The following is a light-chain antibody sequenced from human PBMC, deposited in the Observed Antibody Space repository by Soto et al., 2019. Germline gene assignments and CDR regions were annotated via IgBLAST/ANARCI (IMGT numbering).Light chain of an antibody. CDR1: QGIRND. V-gene: IGKV1-6*01. CDR2: AAS. CDR3: LQDYTYTLP. Sequence: AIQMTQSPSSLSASVGDRVTITCRASQGIRNDLGWYQQKPGKAPKLLTYAASSLQSGVPSRFSGSGSGTDFTLTISSLQPEDFATHYCLQDYTYTLPFGGGTKVDIK. J-gene: IGKJ4*01.